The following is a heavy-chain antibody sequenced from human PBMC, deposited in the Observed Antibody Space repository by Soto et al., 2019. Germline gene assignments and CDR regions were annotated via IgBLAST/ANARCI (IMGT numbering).Heavy chain of an antibody. J-gene: IGHJ3*02. Sequence: ASVKVSCKASGYTFTSYGISWVRQAPGQGLEWMGWISAYNGNTNYAQKLQGRVTMTTETSTSTAYMELRSLRSDDTAVYYCARDRVVPAAWRGDDAFDIWGQGTMVTVSS. CDR3: ARDRVVPAAWRGDDAFDI. V-gene: IGHV1-18*01. D-gene: IGHD2-2*01. CDR2: ISAYNGNT. CDR1: GYTFTSYG.